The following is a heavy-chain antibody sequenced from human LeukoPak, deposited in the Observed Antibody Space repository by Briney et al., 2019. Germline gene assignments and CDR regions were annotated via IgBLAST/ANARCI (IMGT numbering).Heavy chain of an antibody. CDR3: AKGKGPTANWYFDV. Sequence: PSETLSLTCTVSGYSISSGYYWGWIRQPPGKGLEWIGSIYHSGSTYYNPSLKSRVTISVDTSKNQFSLKLSSVTAADTAVYYCAKGKGPTANWYFDVWGRGTLVTVSS. D-gene: IGHD2-21*02. CDR1: GYSISSGYY. V-gene: IGHV4-38-2*02. J-gene: IGHJ2*01. CDR2: IYHSGST.